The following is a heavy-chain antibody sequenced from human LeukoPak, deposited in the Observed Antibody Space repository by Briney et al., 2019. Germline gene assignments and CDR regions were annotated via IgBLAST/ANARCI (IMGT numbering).Heavy chain of an antibody. D-gene: IGHD5-24*01. CDR2: IYYSGST. CDR1: GGSISSGVCY. J-gene: IGHJ4*02. Sequence: PSETLSLTCSVSGGSISSGVCYWSWIRQHPGKGLEWIGYIYYSGSTYYKSSLESRVTLSLDTSKNQFSLKLSSVTAADTAVYYCARGGDGYKQAFHYWGQGTLVTVSS. CDR3: ARGGDGYKQAFHY. V-gene: IGHV4-31*03.